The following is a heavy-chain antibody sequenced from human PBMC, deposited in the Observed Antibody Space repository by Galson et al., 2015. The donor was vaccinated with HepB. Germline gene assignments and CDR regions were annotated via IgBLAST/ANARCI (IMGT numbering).Heavy chain of an antibody. Sequence: SVKVSCKVSGYTLTEISMYWLRRVPGKGLESMGGSDPESGERMYGQTFQGRVTLTEDTTTDTAYMELRSLRSEDTALYYCATADLWSGYFDYWGQGTLVTVSS. CDR2: SDPESGER. V-gene: IGHV1-24*01. CDR1: GYTLTEIS. CDR3: ATADLWSGYFDY. D-gene: IGHD3-3*01. J-gene: IGHJ4*02.